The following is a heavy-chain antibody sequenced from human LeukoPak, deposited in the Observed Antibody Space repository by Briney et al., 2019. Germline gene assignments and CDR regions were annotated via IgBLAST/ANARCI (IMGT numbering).Heavy chain of an antibody. CDR3: AREAMVTSQGAFDI. J-gene: IGHJ3*02. Sequence: KPSDTLSLTGTVYGGSFSDYYWSWIHQPPGKGLEWIGEINHSGSTNYNPSLKSRVTISVDTSKNQFSLKLSSVTAADTAVYYCAREAMVTSQGAFDIWGQGTMVTVSS. D-gene: IGHD5-18*01. V-gene: IGHV4-34*01. CDR1: GGSFSDYY. CDR2: INHSGST.